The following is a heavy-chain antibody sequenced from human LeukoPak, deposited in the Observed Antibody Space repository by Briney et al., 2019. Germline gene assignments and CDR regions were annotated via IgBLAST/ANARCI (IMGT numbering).Heavy chain of an antibody. CDR2: ISYDGSNK. D-gene: IGHD3-22*01. V-gene: IGHV3-30*04. CDR3: ARALLDSSGYYSDFDY. J-gene: IGHJ4*02. CDR1: GFTFSSYA. Sequence: GRSLRPSCAASGFTFSSYAMHWVRQAPGKGLEWVAVISYDGSNKYYADSVKGRFTISRDNSKNTLYLQMNSLRAEDTAVYYCARALLDSSGYYSDFDYWGQGTLVTVSS.